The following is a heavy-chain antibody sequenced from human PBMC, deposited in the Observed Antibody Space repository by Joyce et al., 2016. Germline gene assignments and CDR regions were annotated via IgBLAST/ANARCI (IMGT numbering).Heavy chain of an antibody. CDR1: GFALYSSGVG. D-gene: IGHD3-10*01. CDR3: AHSPSMVRGSPDY. CDR2: IYWNDDR. J-gene: IGHJ4*02. V-gene: IGHV2-5*01. Sequence: QITLKESGPTLVKPTQTLTLTCTFSGFALYSSGVGVGWIRQPPGKALEWLAIIYWNDDRRYSPSLESRLTITKETSKNQVVRTMTNMDPVDTAIYYCAHSPSMVRGSPDYWGQGTLVTVSS.